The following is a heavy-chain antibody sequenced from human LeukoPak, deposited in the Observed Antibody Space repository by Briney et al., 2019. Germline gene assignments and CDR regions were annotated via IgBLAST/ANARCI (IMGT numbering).Heavy chain of an antibody. CDR3: ARDQYGIDY. CDR2: IYYSGST. D-gene: IGHD1-1*01. J-gene: IGHJ4*02. V-gene: IGHV4-59*01. CDR1: GGSISSYY. Sequence: PSETLSLTCTVSGGSISSYYWSWIRQPPGKGLEWIGYIYYSGSTNYNPSLKSRVTISVDTSKNQFSLKLSSVTAADTAVYYCARDQYGIDYWGQGTLVTVSS.